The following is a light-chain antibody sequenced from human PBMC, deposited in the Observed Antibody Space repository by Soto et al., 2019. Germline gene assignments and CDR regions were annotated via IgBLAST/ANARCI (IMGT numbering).Light chain of an antibody. CDR3: SSYAGGNNYV. Sequence: QSVLTQPPSASGSPGQSVTISCTGTSGDVGGYNYVSWYQQHPGKAPKLMIYGVSQRPSGVPDRFSGSKSGNTASLTVSGLQAEDEADYYCSSYAGGNNYVFGTGTKLTVL. V-gene: IGLV2-8*01. CDR1: SGDVGGYNY. CDR2: GVS. J-gene: IGLJ1*01.